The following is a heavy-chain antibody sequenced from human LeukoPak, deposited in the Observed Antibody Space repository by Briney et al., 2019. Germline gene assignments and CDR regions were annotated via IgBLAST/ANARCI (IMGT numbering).Heavy chain of an antibody. V-gene: IGHV1-2*02. CDR2: INPNSGGT. CDR3: ARHRAARQSRNDAFDI. D-gene: IGHD6-6*01. Sequence: GASVKVSCKASGYTFTGYYMHWVRQAPGQGLEWMGWINPNSGGTNYAQKFQGRVTMTRDTSISTAYMELSRLRSDDTAVYYCARHRAARQSRNDAFDIWGQGTMVTVSS. CDR1: GYTFTGYY. J-gene: IGHJ3*02.